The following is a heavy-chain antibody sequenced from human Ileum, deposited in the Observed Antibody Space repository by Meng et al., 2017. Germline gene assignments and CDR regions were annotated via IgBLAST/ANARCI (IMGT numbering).Heavy chain of an antibody. CDR1: GGSIGSGNR. Sequence: LEGSGPGLVKPSVTRALTAAASGGSIGSGNRWPCVRQAPGKGLEWIGKIYHSGSPNYNPSFKSRVTISVDKSQHQFSLKLNSVTAADTAVYYCARVVGGPASMSGWFDPWGQGTLVTVSS. CDR3: ARVVGGPASMSGWFDP. J-gene: IGHJ5*01. D-gene: IGHD2-2*01. CDR2: IYHSGSP. V-gene: IGHV4/OR15-8*01.